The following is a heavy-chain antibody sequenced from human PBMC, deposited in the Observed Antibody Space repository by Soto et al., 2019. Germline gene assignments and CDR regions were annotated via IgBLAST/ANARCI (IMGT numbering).Heavy chain of an antibody. CDR3: GNIPIPGRSSVWSDYYYAMDV. Sequence: QVQLVQSGAEVKKAGASVKVSCKASGYTFTSYDITWVRQATGQGLEWMGWMNPNSGNTGYAQKFPGRVTMTRNTSPTTAYMELRSVRSEDTGVYYCGNIPIPGRSSVWSDYYYAMDVWGQGTTSTVSS. V-gene: IGHV1-8*01. D-gene: IGHD6-19*01. CDR1: GYTFTSYD. J-gene: IGHJ6*02. CDR2: MNPNSGNT.